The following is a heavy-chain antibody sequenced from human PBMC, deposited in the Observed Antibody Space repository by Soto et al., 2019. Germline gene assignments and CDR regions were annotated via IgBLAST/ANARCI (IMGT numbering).Heavy chain of an antibody. D-gene: IGHD3-22*01. V-gene: IGHV3-74*01. CDR2: IKTDGSNT. J-gene: IGHJ4*02. CDR3: VRARSSNYGYWDY. CDR1: GFTFSGYS. Sequence: HPGGSLRLSCAASGFTFSGYSMHWVRQAPGKGLVWVSRIKTDGSNTYYADSVKGRFTISRDNAKNTLFLQMNSLRAEDTAVYFCVRARSSNYGYWDYWAQGTLVTVSS.